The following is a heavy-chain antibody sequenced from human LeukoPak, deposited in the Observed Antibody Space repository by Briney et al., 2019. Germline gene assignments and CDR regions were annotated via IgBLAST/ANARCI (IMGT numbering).Heavy chain of an antibody. CDR1: GFTFSDYY. CDR3: ARDGGGDYYYYYGMDV. CDR2: ISSSGSTI. J-gene: IGHJ6*02. Sequence: GGPLKLSVEASGFTFSDYYLSWFRQAPGKGLDWFSYISSSGSTIYYADSVKGRFTISRDNAKNSLYLQMNSLRAEDTAVYYCARDGGGDYYYYYGMDVWGQGTTVTVSS. V-gene: IGHV3-11*01. D-gene: IGHD4-17*01.